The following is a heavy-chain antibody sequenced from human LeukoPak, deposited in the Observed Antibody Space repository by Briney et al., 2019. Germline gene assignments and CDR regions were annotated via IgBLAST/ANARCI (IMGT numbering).Heavy chain of an antibody. CDR3: ARRRHCSGESCYYFDY. Sequence: PSETLSLTCTVSGGSIRSYYWSWIRQPPAKGLEWIGNIYDTGSTNYNPSLKSRVTISVDTSKNQFSLKLTSVTAADTAVYYCARRRHCSGESCYYFDYWGRGTLVTVSS. J-gene: IGHJ4*02. V-gene: IGHV4-59*08. CDR2: IYDTGST. D-gene: IGHD2-15*01. CDR1: GGSIRSYY.